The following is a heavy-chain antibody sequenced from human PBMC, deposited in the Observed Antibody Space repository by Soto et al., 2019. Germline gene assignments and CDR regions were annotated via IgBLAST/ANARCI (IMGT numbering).Heavy chain of an antibody. V-gene: IGHV3-30*18. Sequence: GSLRLSCAASGFTFSSYGMHWVRQAPGKGLEWVAVISYDGSNKYYADSVKGRFTISRDNSKNTLYLQMNSLRAEDTAVYYCAKGKVPAAIYYYYGMDVWGQGTTVTVSS. CDR2: ISYDGSNK. CDR3: AKGKVPAAIYYYYGMDV. J-gene: IGHJ6*02. CDR1: GFTFSSYG. D-gene: IGHD2-2*01.